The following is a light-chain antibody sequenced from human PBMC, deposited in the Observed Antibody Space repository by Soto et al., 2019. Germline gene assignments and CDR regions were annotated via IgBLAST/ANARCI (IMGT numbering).Light chain of an antibody. CDR2: GAS. CDR3: QRGVT. J-gene: IGKJ5*01. CDR1: QSVSSSY. V-gene: IGKV3-20*01. Sequence: EFVLTQSPGTLSLSPGERATLSCRASQSVSSSYLAWYQQKPGQAPRLLIYGASSRATGIPDRFSGSGSGTDFTLTISRLEPEDFAVYYCQRGVTFGQGTRLEIK.